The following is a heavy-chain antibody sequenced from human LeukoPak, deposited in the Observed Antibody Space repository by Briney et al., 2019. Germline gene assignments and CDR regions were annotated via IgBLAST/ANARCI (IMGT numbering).Heavy chain of an antibody. J-gene: IGHJ3*02. CDR2: IYCWGST. CDR3: ARARDPSSTVTTDGFDI. CDR1: GGSLRSSSYY. Sequence: SETLSLTRTVSGGSLRSSSYYWGWIRQPPGKGVEWVGSIYCWGSTYYNPSLKSRVTISVDTSKNQYSLKLSSVTAADTALYYWARARDPSSTVTTDGFDIWGQGTMVTVSS. V-gene: IGHV4-39*07. D-gene: IGHD4-17*01.